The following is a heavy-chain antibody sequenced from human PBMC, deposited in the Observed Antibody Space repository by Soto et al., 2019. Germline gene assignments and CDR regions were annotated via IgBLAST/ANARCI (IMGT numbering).Heavy chain of an antibody. CDR2: LSGSGGMT. CDR3: AKGWGFSNYYFDY. D-gene: IGHD4-4*01. Sequence: PGGSLRLSCAASRFTFSTYAMSWVRQAPGKGLEWVSALSGSGGMTYYADSVKGRFTISRDNSRNTLDLQMNSLTAEDTAVYYCAKGWGFSNYYFDYWGQGALVTVS. CDR1: RFTFSTYA. J-gene: IGHJ4*02. V-gene: IGHV3-23*01.